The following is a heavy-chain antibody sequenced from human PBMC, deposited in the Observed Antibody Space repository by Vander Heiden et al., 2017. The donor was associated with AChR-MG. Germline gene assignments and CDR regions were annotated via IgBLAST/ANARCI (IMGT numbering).Heavy chain of an antibody. CDR1: GFTFSSNA. Sequence: EVQLLESGGRLVQPGGSLRPPCAVSGFTFSSNAMSWVRQAPEKGLGWVSAISNTGGSTYYADSVKGRFTISRDNSKNTLFLQMNSLRAEDTAVYYCAKVPPRVPAAMRFHFDSWGQGTLVTVSS. CDR2: ISNTGGST. J-gene: IGHJ4*02. CDR3: AKVPPRVPAAMRFHFDS. V-gene: IGHV3-23*01. D-gene: IGHD2-2*01.